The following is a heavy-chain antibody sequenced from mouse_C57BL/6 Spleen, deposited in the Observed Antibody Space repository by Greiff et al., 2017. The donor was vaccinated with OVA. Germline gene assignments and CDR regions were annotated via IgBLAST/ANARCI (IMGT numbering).Heavy chain of an antibody. D-gene: IGHD2-4*01. J-gene: IGHJ4*01. CDR3: ARWGYDYDGGYYAMDY. V-gene: IGHV1-53*01. Sequence: QVQLQQPGTELVKPGASVKLSCKASGYTFTSYWMHWVKQRPGQGLEWIGNINPSNGGTNYNEKFKSKATLTVDKSSGTAYMQLSSLTSEDSAVYCCARWGYDYDGGYYAMDYWGQGTSVTVSS. CDR1: GYTFTSYW. CDR2: INPSNGGT.